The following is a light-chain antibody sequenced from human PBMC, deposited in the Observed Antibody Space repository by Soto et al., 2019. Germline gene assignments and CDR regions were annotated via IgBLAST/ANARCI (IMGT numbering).Light chain of an antibody. V-gene: IGKV1-5*01. CDR2: DAS. CDR1: QSISSW. J-gene: IGKJ1*01. CDR3: QQYNSYPWT. Sequence: GDRVTITCRASQSISSWLAWYLQKPGKAPKLLLFDASTLESGVPSRFNGSGSGTEFSLTISSLQPDDFATYYCQQYNSYPWTFGQGTKVDIK.